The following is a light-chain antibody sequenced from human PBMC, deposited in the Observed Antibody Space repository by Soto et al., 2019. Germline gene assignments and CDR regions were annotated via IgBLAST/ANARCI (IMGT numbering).Light chain of an antibody. CDR1: QSISSW. V-gene: IGKV1-5*01. CDR3: QQYNSYPWT. CDR2: DAS. Sequence: DIKITQSPSTLSASVGDRVTITCRASQSISSWLAWYQQKPGKAPKLLIYDASSLESGVPSRFRCSGAGPACTRTITSLQPDDVATYYCQQYNSYPWTFGQGTKVDIK. J-gene: IGKJ1*01.